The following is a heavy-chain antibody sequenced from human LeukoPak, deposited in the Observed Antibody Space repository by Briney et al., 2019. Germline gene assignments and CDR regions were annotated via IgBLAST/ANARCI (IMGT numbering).Heavy chain of an antibody. CDR3: ASCCGGDCYSESDAFDI. D-gene: IGHD2-21*02. V-gene: IGHV5-51*01. CDR1: GYSFTSYW. J-gene: IGHJ3*02. Sequence: GESLKISCKGSGYSFTSYWIGWVRQMPGKGLEWMGIIYPGDSDTRYSPSFQGQVTISADKSISTAYLQWSSLKASDTAMYYCASCCGGDCYSESDAFDIWGQGTMVTVSS. CDR2: IYPGDSDT.